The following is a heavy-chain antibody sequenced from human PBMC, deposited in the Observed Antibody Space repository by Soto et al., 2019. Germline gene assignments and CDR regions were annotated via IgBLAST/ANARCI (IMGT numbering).Heavy chain of an antibody. CDR2: ISSSSSYI. V-gene: IGHV3-21*01. Sequence: PGGSLRLSCAASGFTFSSYSMNWVRQAPGKXLEWVSSISSSSSYIYYADSVKGRFTISRDNAKNSLYLQMNSLRAEDTAVYYCARARDYYDSSGYYYRGRAFDIWGQGTMVTVSS. CDR1: GFTFSSYS. D-gene: IGHD3-22*01. CDR3: ARARDYYDSSGYYYRGRAFDI. J-gene: IGHJ3*02.